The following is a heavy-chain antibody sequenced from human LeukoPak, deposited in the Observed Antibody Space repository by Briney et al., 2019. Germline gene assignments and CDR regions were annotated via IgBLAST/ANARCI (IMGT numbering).Heavy chain of an antibody. J-gene: IGHJ1*01. CDR2: IKSDGRT. Sequence: GGSLRLSCAASGFTFSSYAMSWVRQAPGKGLVWVSRIKSDGRTNYADSVKGRFTISRDNAKSTVSLQMNSLRAEDTGVYYCARAPSEIGGYYPEYFRHWGQGTLVTVSS. CDR1: GFTFSSYA. CDR3: ARAPSEIGGYYPEYFRH. V-gene: IGHV3-74*01. D-gene: IGHD3-22*01.